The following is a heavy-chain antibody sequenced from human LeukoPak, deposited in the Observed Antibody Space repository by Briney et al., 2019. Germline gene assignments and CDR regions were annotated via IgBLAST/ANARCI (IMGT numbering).Heavy chain of an antibody. Sequence: SQTLSLTCTVSGGSISSGDYYWSWIRQPPGKGLEWIGYIYYSGSTYYNPSLKSRVIISVDTSKNQFSLKLSSVTAADTAVYYCAREVTYYDSSGYYSPAFDIWGQGTMVTVSS. CDR2: IYYSGST. CDR3: AREVTYYDSSGYYSPAFDI. V-gene: IGHV4-30-4*08. J-gene: IGHJ3*02. D-gene: IGHD3-22*01. CDR1: GGSISSGDYY.